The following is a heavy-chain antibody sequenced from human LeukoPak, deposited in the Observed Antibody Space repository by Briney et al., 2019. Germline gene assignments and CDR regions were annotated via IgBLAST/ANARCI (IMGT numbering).Heavy chain of an antibody. CDR3: ARVPHYSSGWYAGDYNWFDP. V-gene: IGHV1-2*02. Sequence: ASVKVSCKTSGYTFTDYFVHWVRQAPGQGLEWMGWINPNSGGTEYAQKFLGRVTMTRDTSISTAYTELSRLRSDDTAVYYCARVPHYSSGWYAGDYNWFDPWGQGTLVTVSS. D-gene: IGHD6-19*01. CDR2: INPNSGGT. J-gene: IGHJ5*02. CDR1: GYTFTDYF.